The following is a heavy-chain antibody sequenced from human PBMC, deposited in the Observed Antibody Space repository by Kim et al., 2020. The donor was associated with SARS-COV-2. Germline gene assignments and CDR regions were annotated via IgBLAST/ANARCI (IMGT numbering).Heavy chain of an antibody. Sequence: ADSVKGRFTISSDDAKNTLYLQMNSLRAEETAVYYCANVGGAMVRGVIDYWGQGTLVTVSS. CDR3: ANVGGAMVRGVIDY. D-gene: IGHD3-10*01. V-gene: IGHV3-23*01. J-gene: IGHJ4*02.